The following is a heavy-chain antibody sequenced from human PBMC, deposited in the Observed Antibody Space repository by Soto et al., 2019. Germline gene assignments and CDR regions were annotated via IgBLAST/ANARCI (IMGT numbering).Heavy chain of an antibody. V-gene: IGHV4-34*01. CDR2: INHRGST. Sequence: SETLSLTCAVYGGSFSGYYWSWIRQPPGKGLKWIGEINHRGSTNYNPSLMSRVTISVDTSKNQFSLMLSSVTAADTAVYYCARGLTVYCSGGSCYSDYYYYMDVWGKGTTVTVSS. J-gene: IGHJ6*03. CDR3: ARGLTVYCSGGSCYSDYYYYMDV. D-gene: IGHD2-15*01. CDR1: GGSFSGYY.